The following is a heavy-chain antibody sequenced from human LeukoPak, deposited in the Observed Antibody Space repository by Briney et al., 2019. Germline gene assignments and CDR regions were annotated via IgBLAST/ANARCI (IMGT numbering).Heavy chain of an antibody. V-gene: IGHV1-8*01. Sequence: ASVKVSCKSSGYTFTSYDINWVRQATGQGLDWMGWMNPNSGNAGYAQKFQGRVTMTRNTSISTAYMELSSLRSEDTAVYYCARDQDIVVVVAALRQREMGGFDPWGQGTLVTVSS. CDR1: GYTFTSYD. J-gene: IGHJ5*02. CDR2: MNPNSGNA. CDR3: ARDQDIVVVVAALRQREMGGFDP. D-gene: IGHD2-15*01.